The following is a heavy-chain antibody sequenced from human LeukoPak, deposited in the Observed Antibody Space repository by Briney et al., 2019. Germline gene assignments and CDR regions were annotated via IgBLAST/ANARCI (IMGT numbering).Heavy chain of an antibody. Sequence: PSETLSLTCSVSGASLSTSPYYWGWLRQPPGRGLERIGNIYYTGSTYYNVSLNSRVTISIDTSKNLFSLRLNSMTAADTAVYYCAKSGGYGLIDKWGQGTLVTVSS. CDR1: GASLSTSPYY. J-gene: IGHJ4*02. V-gene: IGHV4-39*01. CDR2: IYYTGST. CDR3: AKSGGYGLIDK. D-gene: IGHD1-26*01.